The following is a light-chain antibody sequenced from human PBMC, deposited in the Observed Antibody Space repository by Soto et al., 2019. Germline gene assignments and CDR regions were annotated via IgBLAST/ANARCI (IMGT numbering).Light chain of an antibody. Sequence: QAVVTQPSSVSGAPGQRVTISCTGSSSNIGAGYDVQWYQQLPGTAPKLLSYGNNNRPSGVPDRFSASKSGTSASLAITGLQAEDEADYYCQSYDGSLVVFGGGTKLTVL. CDR2: GNN. J-gene: IGLJ2*01. CDR3: QSYDGSLVV. CDR1: SSNIGAGYD. V-gene: IGLV1-40*01.